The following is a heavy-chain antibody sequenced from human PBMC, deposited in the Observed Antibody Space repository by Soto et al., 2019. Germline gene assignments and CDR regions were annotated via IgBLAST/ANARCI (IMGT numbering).Heavy chain of an antibody. J-gene: IGHJ5*02. V-gene: IGHV3-23*01. CDR2: ISGSSGST. D-gene: IGHD3-3*01. CDR3: AKDASNTYYDFRDWFDP. Sequence: GGSLRLSCAASGFTFSSYAMSWVRQAPGKGLEWVSAISGSSGSTYYADSVKGRFTISRDNSKNTLYLQMNSLRAEDTAVYYCAKDASNTYYDFRDWFDPWGQGTLVTVSS. CDR1: GFTFSSYA.